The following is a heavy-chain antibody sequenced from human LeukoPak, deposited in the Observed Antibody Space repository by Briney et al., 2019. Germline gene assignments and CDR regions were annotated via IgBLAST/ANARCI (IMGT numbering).Heavy chain of an antibody. J-gene: IGHJ6*02. CDR3: ARDGSLGYCSGGSCYLNYYYYYGMDV. Sequence: GGSLRLSCAASGFTFSRFAMSWVRQAPGKGLEWVSAISGNGDSAYYADSVKGRFTISSDNSKNTLYLQMNSLRAEDTAVYYCARDGSLGYCSGGSCYLNYYYYYGMDVWGQGTTVTVSS. D-gene: IGHD2-15*01. V-gene: IGHV3-23*01. CDR1: GFTFSRFA. CDR2: ISGNGDSA.